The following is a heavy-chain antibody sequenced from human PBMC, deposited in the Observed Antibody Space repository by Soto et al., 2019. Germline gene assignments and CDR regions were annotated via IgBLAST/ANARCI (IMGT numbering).Heavy chain of an antibody. V-gene: IGHV3-48*01. CDR2: ISSSSSTI. D-gene: IGHD3-22*01. CDR1: GFTFSSYG. J-gene: IGHJ4*02. Sequence: GGSLRLSCAATGFTFSSYGMHWVRQAPGKGLEWVSYISSSSSTIYYADSVKGRFTISRDNAKNSLYLQMNSLRAEDTAVYYCARDSDDSSGYYLLGVYYFDYWGQGTLVTVSS. CDR3: ARDSDDSSGYYLLGVYYFDY.